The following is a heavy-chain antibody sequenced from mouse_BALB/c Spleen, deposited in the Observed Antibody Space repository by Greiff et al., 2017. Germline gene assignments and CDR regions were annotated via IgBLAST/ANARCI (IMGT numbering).Heavy chain of an antibody. CDR3: AKQGDYYAMDY. J-gene: IGHJ4*01. V-gene: IGHV3-2*02. CDR1: GYSITSDYA. CDR2: ISYSGST. Sequence: EVKLVESGPGLVKPSQSLSLTCTVTGYSITSDYAWNWILQFPGNKLEWMGYISYSGSTSYNPSLKSRISITRDTSKNQFFLQLNSVTTEDTATYYCAKQGDYYAMDYWGQGTSVTVSS.